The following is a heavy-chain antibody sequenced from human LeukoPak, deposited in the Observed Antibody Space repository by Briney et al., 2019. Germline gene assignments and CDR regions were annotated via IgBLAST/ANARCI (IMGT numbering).Heavy chain of an antibody. CDR1: GGSMRTGLYY. CDR3: ARGQYDFWSGYDVNWFDP. Sequence: RASETLSLTCAVSGGSMRTGLYYWNWIRRPAGKGLEWVGRIYPTGNTNYNPSLESRVTISVDTAQNQFSLKLISVTAADTALYYCARGQYDFWSGYDVNWFDPWGQGTLVTVSS. D-gene: IGHD3-3*01. V-gene: IGHV4-61*02. CDR2: IYPTGNT. J-gene: IGHJ5*02.